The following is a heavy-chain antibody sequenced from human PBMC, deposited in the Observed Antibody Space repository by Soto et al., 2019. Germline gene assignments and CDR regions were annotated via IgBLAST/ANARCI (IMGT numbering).Heavy chain of an antibody. CDR2: FYYSGTT. V-gene: IGHV4-59*08. Sequence: QVQLQESGPGLVKPLETLSLTCSVSGGSIRNYYWSWIRQTPGKRLEWIGYFYYSGTTKYNPSLKSPVTISEDPSKNQLSLELTSVTAADTAVYYCARQPPGGDDSFDGWGQGTMVTVSS. J-gene: IGHJ3*01. D-gene: IGHD3-16*01. CDR3: ARQPPGGDDSFDG. CDR1: GGSIRNYY.